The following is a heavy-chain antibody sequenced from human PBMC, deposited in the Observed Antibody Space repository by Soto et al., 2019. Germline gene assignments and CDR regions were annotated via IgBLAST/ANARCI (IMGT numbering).Heavy chain of an antibody. Sequence: SETLSLTCAVYGGSFSGYYWSWIRQPPGKGLEWIGEINHSGSTNYNPSLKSRVTISVDTSKNQFSLKLSSVTAADTAVYYCARDITTENDYWGQGTLVTVSS. CDR1: GGSFSGYY. D-gene: IGHD4-17*01. CDR3: ARDITTENDY. V-gene: IGHV4-34*01. CDR2: INHSGST. J-gene: IGHJ4*02.